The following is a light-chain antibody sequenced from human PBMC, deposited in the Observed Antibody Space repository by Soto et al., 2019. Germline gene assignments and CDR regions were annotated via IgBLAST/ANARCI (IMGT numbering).Light chain of an antibody. J-gene: IGLJ2*01. V-gene: IGLV2-14*01. CDR1: SSDVGGYNY. CDR2: DVS. Sequence: QSVLPQPASLSGSPGQSITISCTGTSSDVGGYNYVSWYQQHPGKAPKLMIFDVSNRPSGVSNRFSGSKSGNTAYLTISGLQAEDEADYYCSSYTSSNTVGVIFGGGTKLTVL. CDR3: SSYTSSNTVGVI.